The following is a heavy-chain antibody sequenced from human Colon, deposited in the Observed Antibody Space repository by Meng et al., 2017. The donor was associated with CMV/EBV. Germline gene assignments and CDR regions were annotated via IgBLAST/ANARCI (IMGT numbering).Heavy chain of an antibody. V-gene: IGHV3-73*01. D-gene: IGHD3-10*01. CDR3: SRLSEDPVRGVIQAFDY. J-gene: IGHJ4*02. Sequence: GESLNISCAASGFTFSDSGIHWVRQASGKGLEWVSRIRSKGNDYATAYAASVKGRFTISRDDSENTAYLQMNGLKTDDTAVYYCSRLSEDPVRGVIQAFDYWGQGALVTVSS. CDR1: GFTFSDSG. CDR2: IRSKGNDYAT.